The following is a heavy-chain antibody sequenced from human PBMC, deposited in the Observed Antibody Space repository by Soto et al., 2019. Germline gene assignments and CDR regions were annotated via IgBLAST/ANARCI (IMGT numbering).Heavy chain of an antibody. J-gene: IGHJ4*02. CDR2: MNPNSGGT. CDR3: ARGYYSSSWRVFDY. CDR1: GYTFSGYF. V-gene: IGHV1-2*02. Sequence: QVQLVQSGADVKKPGASVKVSCKTSGYTFSGYFMHWLRQAPGQGLGWMGWMNPNSGGTDYAQSFQGRVSMTWDTSISTAYMELSRLRSDDTAIYYCARGYYSSSWRVFDYWGQGTLVTVSS. D-gene: IGHD6-13*01.